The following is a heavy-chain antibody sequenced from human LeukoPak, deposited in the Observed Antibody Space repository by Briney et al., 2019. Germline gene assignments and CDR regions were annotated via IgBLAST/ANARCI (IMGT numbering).Heavy chain of an antibody. CDR2: ISGSGGST. J-gene: IGHJ4*02. D-gene: IGHD3-16*01. V-gene: IGHV3-23*01. CDR3: SRDGRVGHDSSAYSLDY. Sequence: GGSLRLSCAASGFTFSSYGMSWVRQAPGKGLEWVSAISGSGGSTYYADSVKGRFTISRDNSKNTLYLQMNSLKVEDTAVYFCSRDGRVGHDSSAYSLDYWGQGTLVSVSS. CDR1: GFTFSSYG.